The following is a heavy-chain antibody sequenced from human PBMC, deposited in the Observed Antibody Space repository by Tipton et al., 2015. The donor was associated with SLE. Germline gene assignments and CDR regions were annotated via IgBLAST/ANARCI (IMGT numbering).Heavy chain of an antibody. CDR1: GFTFSDYQ. CDR2: ISSSNSYT. V-gene: IGHV3-11*06. Sequence: SLRLSCAASGFTFSDYQMSWIRQAPGKGLEWVSSISSSNSYTNYPGSVKGRFTISRDNAKNSLYLQLTSLRAADTASYYCARDRVSRTSRWSGCCSFDLWGRGTLSTVSS. CDR3: ARDRVSRTSRWSGCCSFDL. J-gene: IGHJ2*01. D-gene: IGHD2-2*01.